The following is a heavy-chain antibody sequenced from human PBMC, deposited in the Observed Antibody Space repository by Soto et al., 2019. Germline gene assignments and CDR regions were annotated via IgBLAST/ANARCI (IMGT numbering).Heavy chain of an antibody. Sequence: ASVKVSCKVFGYTSTSYVFNWVGRASGEGLEWMGWINPNSDNTGYAQKFQGRVTMTRNTSISTAYMELSSLRSEDTAVYYCARGRNQLRHYYYYYGMDVWGQGTTVTVSS. V-gene: IGHV1-8*01. CDR1: GYTSTSYV. CDR2: INPNSDNT. J-gene: IGHJ6*02. CDR3: ARGRNQLRHYYYYYGMDV. D-gene: IGHD5-12*01.